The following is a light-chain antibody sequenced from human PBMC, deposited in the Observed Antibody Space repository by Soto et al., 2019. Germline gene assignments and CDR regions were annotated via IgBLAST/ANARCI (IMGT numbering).Light chain of an antibody. J-gene: IGLJ1*01. Sequence: QSVLTQPPSVSGSPGQSVTISCTGTSSDVGGYNYVSWYQQHPDKAPKLMIYDVSNRPSGVSNRFSGSKSGNTASLTISGLQAEDEADYYCSSYTSSSTRVFGTGTKVTVL. V-gene: IGLV2-14*01. CDR1: SSDVGGYNY. CDR3: SSYTSSSTRV. CDR2: DVS.